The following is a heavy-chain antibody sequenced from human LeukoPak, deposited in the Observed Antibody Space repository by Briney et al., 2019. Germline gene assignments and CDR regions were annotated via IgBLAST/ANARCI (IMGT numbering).Heavy chain of an antibody. D-gene: IGHD6-6*01. V-gene: IGHV3-21*01. CDR2: ISTSSSYI. CDR3: ARGEWSSSPFDF. CDR1: GFTFSSYS. J-gene: IGHJ4*02. Sequence: GGSLRLSCAASGFTFSSYSMNWVRQAPGKGLEWVSFISTSSSYIYYADSVKGRFTVSRDNARKSLYLQVNSLRAEDTAVYYCARGEWSSSPFDFWGQGTLVTVSS.